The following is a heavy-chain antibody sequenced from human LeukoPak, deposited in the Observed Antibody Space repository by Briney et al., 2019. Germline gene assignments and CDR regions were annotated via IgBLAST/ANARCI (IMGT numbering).Heavy chain of an antibody. Sequence: PSETLSLTCSVSGGSISSSSYYWGWIRQPPGEGLEWMGSIYYSGSTHYNPSLRSRVTISVDTSNNHFSLRVSSVTAADTAVYYCARRSGYTYGYDGAFDYWGQGTLVTVSS. D-gene: IGHD5-18*01. CDR3: ARRSGYTYGYDGAFDY. CDR1: GGSISSSSYY. CDR2: IYYSGST. V-gene: IGHV4-39*01. J-gene: IGHJ4*02.